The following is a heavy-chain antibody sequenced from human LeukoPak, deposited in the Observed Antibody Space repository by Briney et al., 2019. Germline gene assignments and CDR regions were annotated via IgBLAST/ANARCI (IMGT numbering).Heavy chain of an antibody. CDR1: GYTFTSYA. CDR3: ARGRAMVRGDHKYYFDY. Sequence: ASVKVSCKASGYTFTSYAMNWVRQAPGQGLEWMGWINPNSGGTNYAQKFQGRVTMTRDTSISTAYMELSRLRSDDTAVYYCARGRAMVRGDHKYYFDYWGQGTLVTVSS. J-gene: IGHJ4*02. D-gene: IGHD3-10*01. V-gene: IGHV1-2*02. CDR2: INPNSGGT.